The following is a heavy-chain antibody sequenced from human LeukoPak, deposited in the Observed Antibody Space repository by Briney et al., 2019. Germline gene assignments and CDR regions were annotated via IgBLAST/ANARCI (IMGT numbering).Heavy chain of an antibody. CDR1: TLSLSTSA. J-gene: IGHJ4*02. CDR3: GKGADLVFLH. CDR2: MQTDGRDI. V-gene: IGHV3-30*02. D-gene: IGHD3-3*02. Sequence: GGSLRLSCTASTLSLSTSALDWVRQAPGKRLEWVAFMQTDGRDIYYADSVKGRFTISRCNSKNTLYLQMNSLRPEDTAVYYRGKGADLVFLHWGPGTLVTVSS.